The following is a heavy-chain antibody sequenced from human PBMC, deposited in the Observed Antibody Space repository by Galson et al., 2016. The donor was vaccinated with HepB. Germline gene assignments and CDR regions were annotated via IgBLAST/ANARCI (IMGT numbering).Heavy chain of an antibody. CDR1: GFTFSDYY. CDR3: AKDGGYTYALGY. Sequence: LRLSCAASGFTFSDYYMSWIRQAPGKGLEWVAVISSDGSNQFYADSVTGRFTISRDNSKDTLYLQMNSLRAEDTAVYYCAKDGGYTYALGYWGRGTLVTVSS. CDR2: ISSDGSNQ. D-gene: IGHD5-18*01. J-gene: IGHJ4*02. V-gene: IGHV3-30*18.